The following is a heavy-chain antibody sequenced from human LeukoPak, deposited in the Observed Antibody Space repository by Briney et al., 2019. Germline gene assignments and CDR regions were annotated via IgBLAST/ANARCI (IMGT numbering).Heavy chain of an antibody. CDR3: ARAGGIAARLGGDYYYYGMDV. V-gene: IGHV4-30-2*01. CDR1: GGSISSGGSS. CDR2: IYHSGST. J-gene: IGHJ6*02. D-gene: IGHD6-6*01. Sequence: SQTLSLTCAVSGGSISSGGSSWSWIRRPPGKGLEWIGYIYHSGSTYYNPSLKSRVTISVDWSKNQFSLNLNSVTAADTAVYYCARAGGIAARLGGDYYYYGMDVWGQGTTVTVSS.